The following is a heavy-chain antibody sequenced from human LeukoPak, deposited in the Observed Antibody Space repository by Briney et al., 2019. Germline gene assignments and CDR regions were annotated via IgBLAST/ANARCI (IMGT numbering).Heavy chain of an antibody. J-gene: IGHJ6*02. D-gene: IGHD2-2*02. V-gene: IGHV4-4*02. CDR2: IYHNGTR. Sequence: KPSGTLSLTCAVSVGSISSGNWWSWVRQSPGKGLEWIGEIYHNGTRNYNPSLKSRVTISADTFKNHFSLKLTSVTAADTAVYYCAPAPILRGEGGEHYKYGMDVWGQGTTVIVSS. CDR1: VGSISSGNW. CDR3: APAPILRGEGGEHYKYGMDV.